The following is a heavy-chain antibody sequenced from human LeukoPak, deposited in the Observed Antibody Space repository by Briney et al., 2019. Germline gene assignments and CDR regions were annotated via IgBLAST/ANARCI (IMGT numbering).Heavy chain of an antibody. CDR3: ARGRLGYSSGWGY. CDR2: IYYSGST. CDR1: GGSISSYY. V-gene: IGHV4-59*01. Sequence: PSETLSLTPTVSGGSISSYYWSWIRQPPGKGLEWIGYIYYSGSTNYNPSLKSRVTISVDTSKNQFSLKLSSVTAADTAVYYCARGRLGYSSGWGYWGQGTLVTVSS. D-gene: IGHD6-19*01. J-gene: IGHJ4*02.